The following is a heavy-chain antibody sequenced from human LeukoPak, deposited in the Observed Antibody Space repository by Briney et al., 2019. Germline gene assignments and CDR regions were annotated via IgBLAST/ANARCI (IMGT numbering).Heavy chain of an antibody. D-gene: IGHD3-22*01. J-gene: IGHJ4*02. CDR3: ARERYYYDSTGYKPYYFDY. CDR1: GDSVSSNSAA. Sequence: SQTLSLTCAISGDSVSSNSAAWNWIRQSPSRGLEWLGRTYYRSKWYNDYAVSVKSRITMNPDTSKNQFSLQLNSVTPEDTAVYYCARERYYYDSTGYKPYYFDYWGQGTLVTVSS. V-gene: IGHV6-1*01. CDR2: TYYRSKWYN.